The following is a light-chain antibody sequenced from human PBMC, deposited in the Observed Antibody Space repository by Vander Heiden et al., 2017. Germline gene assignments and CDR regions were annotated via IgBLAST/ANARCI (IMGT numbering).Light chain of an antibody. V-gene: IGKV1-39*01. J-gene: IGKJ1*01. CDR3: QQSYSTPRT. Sequence: DIQMTQSPSSLSASVGDRVTITCRASQSISSYLNWHQQKPGEAPKLLIYVASSLQSGVPSRFSGSGSGTDFTLTISCLQPEDFATYYCQQSYSTPRTFGQGTKVEIK. CDR1: QSISSY. CDR2: VAS.